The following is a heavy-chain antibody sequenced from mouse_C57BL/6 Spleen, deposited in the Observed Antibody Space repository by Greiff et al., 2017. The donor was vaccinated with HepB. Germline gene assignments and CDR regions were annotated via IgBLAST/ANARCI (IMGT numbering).Heavy chain of an antibody. V-gene: IGHV1-7*01. J-gene: IGHJ4*01. CDR3: ARHSSTIYAMDY. CDR1: GYTFTSYW. D-gene: IGHD2-1*01. CDR2: INPSSGYT. Sequence: VKLQESGAELAKPGASVKLSCKASGYTFTSYWMHWVKQRPGQGLEWIGYINPSSGYTKYNQKFKDKATLTEDKSSSTAYMQLSSLTYEDSAVYYCARHSSTIYAMDYWGQGTAVTVSS.